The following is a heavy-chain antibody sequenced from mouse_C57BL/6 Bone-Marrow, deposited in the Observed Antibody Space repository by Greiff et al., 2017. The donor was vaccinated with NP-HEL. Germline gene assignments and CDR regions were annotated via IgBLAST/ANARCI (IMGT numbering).Heavy chain of an antibody. CDR2: IYPGSGST. CDR1: GYTFTSYC. D-gene: IGHD3-3*01. CDR3: ARGTGEESAWLAY. Sequence: VQLQQSGAELVKPGASVKMSCKASGYTFTSYCITWVKQRPGQGLEWIGDIYPGSGSTNYNEKFKSKATLTVDTSSSTAYMQLSSLTSEDSAVYYGARGTGEESAWLAYWGQGTLVTVSA. V-gene: IGHV1-55*01. J-gene: IGHJ3*01.